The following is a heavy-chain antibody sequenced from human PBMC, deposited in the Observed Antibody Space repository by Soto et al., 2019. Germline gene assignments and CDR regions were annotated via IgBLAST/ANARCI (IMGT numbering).Heavy chain of an antibody. D-gene: IGHD3-10*01. CDR1: VFTFSSSS. J-gene: IGHJ4*02. CDR2: VSANGQGI. Sequence: LXLCCAASVFTFSSSSISWVRQAPGKGLEWVSAVSANGQGIYYADSVRGRFTISRDNSKNTVFLHMDSLSAEDTAVYYCAKDRHYPRDYFHYWGQGTLVTGSS. V-gene: IGHV3-23*01. CDR3: AKDRHYPRDYFHY.